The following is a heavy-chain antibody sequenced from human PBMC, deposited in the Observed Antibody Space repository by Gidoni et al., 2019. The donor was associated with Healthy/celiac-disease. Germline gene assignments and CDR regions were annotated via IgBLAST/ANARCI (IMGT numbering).Heavy chain of an antibody. CDR1: GGSISSSSYY. CDR2: IYYSGST. J-gene: IGHJ4*02. D-gene: IGHD3-22*01. Sequence: QLQLQESGPGLVKPSETLSLTCTVSGGSISSSSYYWGWIRQPPGKGLEWIGSIYYSGSTYYNPSLKSRVTISVDTSKNQFSLKLSSVTAADTAVYYCARHYYDSSETIDYWGQGTLVTVSS. CDR3: ARHYYDSSETIDY. V-gene: IGHV4-39*01.